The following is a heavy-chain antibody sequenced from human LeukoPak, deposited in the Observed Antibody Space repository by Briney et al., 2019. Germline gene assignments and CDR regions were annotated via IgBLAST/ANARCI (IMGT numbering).Heavy chain of an antibody. CDR1: GGTFSSYA. J-gene: IGHJ4*02. CDR3: ARGRREYYYDSSGYCYPH. Sequence: SVKVSCKASGGTFSSYAISWVRQAPGQGLEWMGRIIPIFGTANYAQKFQGRVTITTDESTSTAYMELSSLRSEDTAVYYCARGRREYYYDSSGYCYPHWGQGTLVTVSS. D-gene: IGHD3-22*01. V-gene: IGHV1-69*05. CDR2: IIPIFGTA.